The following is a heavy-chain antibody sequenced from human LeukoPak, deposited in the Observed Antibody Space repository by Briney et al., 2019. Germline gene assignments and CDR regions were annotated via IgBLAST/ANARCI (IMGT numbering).Heavy chain of an antibody. CDR3: AKAESYYYDSSGFDY. V-gene: IGHV3-23*01. CDR2: ISGSGGST. J-gene: IGHJ4*02. Sequence: GGSLRLSCAASGFTFSSYAMSWVRQAPGKGLEWVSAISGSGGSTYYADSVKGRFTISRDNSKNTLYLQMSSLRAEDTAVYYCAKAESYYYDSSGFDYWGQGTLVTVSS. CDR1: GFTFSSYA. D-gene: IGHD3-22*01.